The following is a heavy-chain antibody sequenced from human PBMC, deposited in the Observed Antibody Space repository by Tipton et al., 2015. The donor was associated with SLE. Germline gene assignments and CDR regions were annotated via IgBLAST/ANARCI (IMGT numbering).Heavy chain of an antibody. J-gene: IGHJ5*02. CDR1: GGSISSYY. D-gene: IGHD3-10*01. Sequence: TLSLTCTVSGGSISSYYWSWIRQPPGKGLEWIGYIYYSGSTNYNPSLKSRVTISVDTSKNQFSLKLSSVTAADTAVYYCAREVPGGWFGELANWFDPWGQGPLVTVSP. CDR2: IYYSGST. V-gene: IGHV4-59*01. CDR3: AREVPGGWFGELANWFDP.